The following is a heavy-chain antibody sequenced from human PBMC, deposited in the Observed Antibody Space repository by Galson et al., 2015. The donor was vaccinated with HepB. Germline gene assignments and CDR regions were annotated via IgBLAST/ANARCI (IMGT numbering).Heavy chain of an antibody. CDR3: ARDTGIQLRFPRHSSAFDV. CDR1: GFTFSAFA. J-gene: IGHJ3*01. D-gene: IGHD1-1*01. Sequence: SLRLSCAASGFTFSAFAMHWVRQAPGRGLEWVAVISYDGNNEYYADSVKGRFTVSRDNSKNTVFLQMNSLRSADTALYYCARDTGIQLRFPRHSSAFDVWGQGTMVTGSS. V-gene: IGHV3-30*14. CDR2: ISYDGNNE.